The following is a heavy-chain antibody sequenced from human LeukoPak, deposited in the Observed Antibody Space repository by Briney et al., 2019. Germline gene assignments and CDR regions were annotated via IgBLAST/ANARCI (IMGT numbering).Heavy chain of an antibody. CDR1: GFTFSSYA. J-gene: IGHJ4*02. CDR2: VNHSGST. V-gene: IGHV4-34*01. Sequence: GSLRLSCAASGFTFSSYAMHWVRQPPGKGLEWIGEVNHSGSTNYNPSLKSRVTISVDTSKNQFSLKLSSVTAADTAVYYCARYYGSVSNWGQGTLVTVSS. CDR3: ARYYGSVSN. D-gene: IGHD3-10*01.